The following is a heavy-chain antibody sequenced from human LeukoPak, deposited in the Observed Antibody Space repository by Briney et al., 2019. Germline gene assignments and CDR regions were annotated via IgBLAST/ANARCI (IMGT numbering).Heavy chain of an antibody. V-gene: IGHV4-61*01. CDR1: GGSVSSGSYY. Sequence: SETLSLTCTVSGGSVSSGSYYRSWMRQPPGKVLEWIGYIYYSGSTNYNPSLKSRVTISVDTSKNQFSLKLSSVTAADTAVYYCARTVAGTYYFDYWGQGTLVTVSS. CDR3: ARTVAGTYYFDY. CDR2: IYYSGST. D-gene: IGHD6-19*01. J-gene: IGHJ4*02.